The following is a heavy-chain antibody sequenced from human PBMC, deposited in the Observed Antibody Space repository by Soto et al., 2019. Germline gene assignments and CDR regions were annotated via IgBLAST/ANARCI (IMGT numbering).Heavy chain of an antibody. CDR3: ARWSFLDY. V-gene: IGHV3-23*01. CDR2: ISGSDGKT. D-gene: IGHD1-26*01. CDR1: GFSFTSYA. Sequence: EVQLLESGGGLVRPGRSLRLSCAASGFSFTSYALSWVRQAPGKGLEWVSTISGSDGKTYYADSVKGRFSISRDTSKTTLYLQMNSLRVEDTAVYYCARWSFLDYWGQGTRVTVS. J-gene: IGHJ4*02.